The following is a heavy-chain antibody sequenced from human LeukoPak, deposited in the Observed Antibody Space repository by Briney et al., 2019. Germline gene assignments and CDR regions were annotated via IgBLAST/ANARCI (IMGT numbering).Heavy chain of an antibody. CDR2: IYYSGST. CDR1: GGSISSYY. D-gene: IGHD2-2*01. Sequence: SETLSLTCTVSGGSISSYYWSWIRQPPGKGLEWIGYIYYSGSTNYNPSLKSRVTISVDTSKNQFSLKLSSVTAADTAVYYCARHSCSSTSCYEFDAFDIWGQGTMVTVSS. J-gene: IGHJ3*02. V-gene: IGHV4-59*08. CDR3: ARHSCSSTSCYEFDAFDI.